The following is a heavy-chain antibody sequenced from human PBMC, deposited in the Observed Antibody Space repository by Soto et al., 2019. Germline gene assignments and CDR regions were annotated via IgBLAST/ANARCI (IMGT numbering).Heavy chain of an antibody. V-gene: IGHV1-69*06. CDR3: ARELKAGGHFGMDV. D-gene: IGHD3-16*01. CDR2: VIPLFGTS. J-gene: IGHJ6*02. CDR1: GVAFSTYA. Sequence: QVQLVQSGAEVKEPGSSVKVACQASGVAFSTYAISWVRQAPGQGLEWMGGVIPLFGTSNYLPKFQGRVSIAADRSTETVYMELSRLRFDGTAVYFCARELKAGGHFGMDVWGQGTKVTVSS.